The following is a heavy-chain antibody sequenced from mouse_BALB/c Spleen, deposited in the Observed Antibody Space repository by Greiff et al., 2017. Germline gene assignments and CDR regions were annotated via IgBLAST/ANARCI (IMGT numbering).Heavy chain of an antibody. CDR1: GYSITSDYA. CDR2: ISYSGST. CDR3: ASRGLDWYFDV. J-gene: IGHJ1*01. Sequence: EVHLVESGPGLVKPSQSLSLTCTVTGYSITSDYAWNWIRQFPGNKLEWMGYISYSGSTSYNPSLKSRISITRDTSKNQFFLQLNSVTTEDTATYYCASRGLDWYFDVWGAGTTVTVSS. D-gene: IGHD2-13*01. V-gene: IGHV3-2*02.